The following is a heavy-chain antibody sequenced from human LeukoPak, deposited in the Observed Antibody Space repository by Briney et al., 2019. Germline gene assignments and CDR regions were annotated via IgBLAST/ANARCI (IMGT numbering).Heavy chain of an antibody. Sequence: GGSLRLSCAASGFTFSSYEMNWVRQAPGKGLEWVSYISSSGSTIYYADSVKGRFTISRDNAKNSLYLQMNSLRAEDTAVYYCARDPSLAVAGFFNYWGQGTLVTVSS. CDR3: ARDPSLAVAGFFNY. J-gene: IGHJ4*02. D-gene: IGHD6-19*01. CDR2: ISSSGSTI. CDR1: GFTFSSYE. V-gene: IGHV3-48*03.